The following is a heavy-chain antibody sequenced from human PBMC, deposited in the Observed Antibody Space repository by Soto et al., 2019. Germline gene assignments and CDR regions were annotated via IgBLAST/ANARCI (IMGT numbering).Heavy chain of an antibody. Sequence: GGSLRLSCAASGFTFSSYWMHWVRQAPGKGLVWVSRINSDGSSTSYADSVKGRFTISRENAKKTLYLQMNSLRAEDTAVYYCARGLSSYYYYYMDVWGKGTTVTVSS. CDR3: ARGLSSYYYYYMDV. CDR2: INSDGSST. J-gene: IGHJ6*03. V-gene: IGHV3-74*01. D-gene: IGHD6-13*01. CDR1: GFTFSSYW.